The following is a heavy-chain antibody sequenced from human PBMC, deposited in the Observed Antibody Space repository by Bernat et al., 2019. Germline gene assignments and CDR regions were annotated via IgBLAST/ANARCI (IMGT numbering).Heavy chain of an antibody. J-gene: IGHJ4*02. CDR2: ISYDGSNK. D-gene: IGHD4-17*01. V-gene: IGHV3-30-3*01. CDR3: ARDPTATVTIC. Sequence: QVQLVESGGGVVQPGRSLRLSCAASGFTFSSYAMHWVRQAPGKGLEWVAVISYDGSNKYYADSVKGRFTISRDNSKNTLYLQMNSLRAEDTAVYYCARDPTATVTICWGQGPLVTVSS. CDR1: GFTFSSYA.